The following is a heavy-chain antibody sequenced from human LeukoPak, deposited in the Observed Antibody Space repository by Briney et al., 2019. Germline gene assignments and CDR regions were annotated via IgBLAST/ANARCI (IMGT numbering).Heavy chain of an antibody. CDR1: GYTFTGYY. CDR3: ATLGCSGGSCYIMMGYNWFDP. J-gene: IGHJ5*02. Sequence: ASVKVSCKASGYTFTGYYMHWVRQAPGQGLEWMGWINPNSGGTNYAQKFQGRVTMTRDTSISTAYMELSRLRSDDTAVYYCATLGCSGGSCYIMMGYNWFDPWGQGTLVTVSS. V-gene: IGHV1-2*02. D-gene: IGHD2-15*01. CDR2: INPNSGGT.